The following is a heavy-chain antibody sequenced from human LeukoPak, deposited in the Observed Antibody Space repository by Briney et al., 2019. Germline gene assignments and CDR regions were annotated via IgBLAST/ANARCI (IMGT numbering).Heavy chain of an antibody. CDR2: IIPIFGTA. Sequence: SVKVSCKASGGTFSSYAISWVRQAPGQGLEWMGGIIPIFGTANYAQKFQGRVTITADKSTSTAYMELSSLRSEDTAVYYCAGDRYSGYDYYYYMDVWGKGTTVAVSS. D-gene: IGHD5-12*01. CDR1: GGTFSSYA. J-gene: IGHJ6*03. CDR3: AGDRYSGYDYYYYMDV. V-gene: IGHV1-69*06.